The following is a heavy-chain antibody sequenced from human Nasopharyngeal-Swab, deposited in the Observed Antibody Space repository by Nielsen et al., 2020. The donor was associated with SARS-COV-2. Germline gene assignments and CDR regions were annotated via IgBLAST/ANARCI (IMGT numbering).Heavy chain of an antibody. V-gene: IGHV4-61*02. CDR2: IYTSGRT. D-gene: IGHD2-15*01. J-gene: IGHJ4*02. CDR1: GGSISSGSYY. Sequence: SETLSPTCTVSGGSISSGSYYWCWIRQPGGKGLEWIGRIYTSGRTNYNPSLKSRVTISVDTSKNQFCLKLRSVTAADTAVYYCARDQYCSGGSCTVFDHWGQGTLVTVSS. CDR3: ARDQYCSGGSCTVFDH.